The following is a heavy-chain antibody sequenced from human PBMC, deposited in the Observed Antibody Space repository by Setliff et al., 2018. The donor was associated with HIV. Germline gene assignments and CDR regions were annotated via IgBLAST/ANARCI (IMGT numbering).Heavy chain of an antibody. J-gene: IGHJ4*02. CDR1: GGTFSNYG. Sequence: SVKVSCKTSGGTFSNYGTNWVRQAPGQGLEWMGRIIPRFDITSYPQKFQGRVRLTADKSTSTAYLELSSLRSEDTAVYYCAAARLLNGYRDPGAYYFDFWGQGTLVTVSS. CDR3: AAARLLNGYRDPGAYYFDF. CDR2: IIPRFDIT. D-gene: IGHD5-12*01. V-gene: IGHV1-69*04.